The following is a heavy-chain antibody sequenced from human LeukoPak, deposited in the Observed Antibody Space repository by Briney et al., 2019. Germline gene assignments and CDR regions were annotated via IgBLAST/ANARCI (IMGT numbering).Heavy chain of an antibody. D-gene: IGHD3-3*01. CDR1: GGSISSSSYY. Sequence: PPETLSLTCTVSGGSISSSSYYWGWIRQPPGKGLEWIGSIYYSGSTYYNPSLKSRVTISVDTSKNQFSLKLSSVTAADTAVYYCARMYYDFWSGYPDYWGQGTLVTVSS. CDR2: IYYSGST. V-gene: IGHV4-39*01. J-gene: IGHJ4*02. CDR3: ARMYYDFWSGYPDY.